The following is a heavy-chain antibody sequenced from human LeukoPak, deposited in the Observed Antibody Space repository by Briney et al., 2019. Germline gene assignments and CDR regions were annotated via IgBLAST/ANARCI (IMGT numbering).Heavy chain of an antibody. V-gene: IGHV4-4*07. D-gene: IGHD3-10*01. J-gene: IGHJ3*02. CDR2: IYTSGTT. CDR1: GGSISNYY. Sequence: SETLSLTCTVSGGSISNYYWSWIRQPAGKGLEWIGRIYTSGTTHYNPSLKSRVTISVDTSKNQFSLKLSSVTAADTAVYYCARAPGGYGSGSRGAFDIWGQGPVVTVSS. CDR3: ARAPGGYGSGSRGAFDI.